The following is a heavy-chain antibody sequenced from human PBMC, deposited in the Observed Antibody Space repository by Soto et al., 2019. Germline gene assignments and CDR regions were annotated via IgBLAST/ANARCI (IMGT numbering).Heavy chain of an antibody. CDR1: GDSVSSNSSA. J-gene: IGHJ1*01. D-gene: IGHD2-15*01. CDR2: TYYRSKWYN. Sequence: SQTLSLTFAISGDSVSSNSSAWNWIRQSPSRVLEWLGRTYYRSKWYNDYAVSVKSRITINPDTSKNQFSLQLNSVTPEDTAVYYCARVAAARYCSGGSCYRAEYFQHWGQGTMVTVSS. CDR3: ARVAAARYCSGGSCYRAEYFQH. V-gene: IGHV6-1*01.